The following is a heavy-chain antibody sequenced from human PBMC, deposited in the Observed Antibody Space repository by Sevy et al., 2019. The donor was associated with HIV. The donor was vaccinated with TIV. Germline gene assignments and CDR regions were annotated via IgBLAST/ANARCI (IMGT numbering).Heavy chain of an antibody. CDR2: ISRKSLGT. Sequence: GSLRLSCAASGFTFNKFAMSWVRQAPGKGLEWVSAISRKSLGTYYADPVMGRFSISRDDSKNMLYLQMSSLRGDDTAVYYCAKEGNNSPDKFDSWGQGTLVTVSS. V-gene: IGHV3-23*01. J-gene: IGHJ4*02. D-gene: IGHD1-1*01. CDR3: AKEGNNSPDKFDS. CDR1: GFTFNKFA.